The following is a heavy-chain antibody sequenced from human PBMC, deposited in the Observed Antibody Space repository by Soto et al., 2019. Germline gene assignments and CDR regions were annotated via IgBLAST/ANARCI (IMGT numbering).Heavy chain of an antibody. CDR2: MNPNSGNT. Sequence: QVQLVQSGAEVKKPGASVKVSCKASGYTFTSYDINWVRQATGQGLEWMGWMNPNSGNTGYAQKFQGRVTMTRNTSISKAYMELSSLRSEDTAVYYCARGRQLVDGHYCYGMDVWGQGTTVTVSS. CDR3: ARGRQLVDGHYCYGMDV. J-gene: IGHJ6*02. V-gene: IGHV1-8*01. D-gene: IGHD6-6*01. CDR1: GYTFTSYD.